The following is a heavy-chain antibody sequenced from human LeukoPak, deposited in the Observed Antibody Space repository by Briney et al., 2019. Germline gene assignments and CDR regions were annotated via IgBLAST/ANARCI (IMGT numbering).Heavy chain of an antibody. J-gene: IGHJ4*02. D-gene: IGHD6-19*01. V-gene: IGHV3-48*03. CDR2: ISNSGGTI. Sequence: GGPLRLSCAASGFTFSTYEINWVRQAPGKGLEWISYISNSGGTIYYADSVKGRFTISRDNAKNSLFLQMNSLRAEDTAVYYCARVATVAGYFDYWGQGTLVTVSS. CDR1: GFTFSTYE. CDR3: ARVATVAGYFDY.